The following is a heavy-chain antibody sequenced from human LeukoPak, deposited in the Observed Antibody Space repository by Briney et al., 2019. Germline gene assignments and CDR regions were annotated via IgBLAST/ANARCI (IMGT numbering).Heavy chain of an antibody. CDR2: ISDSSGST. V-gene: IGHV3-23*01. Sequence: GGSLRLSCAVSGITLSNYGMSWVRQAPGKGLEWVAGISDSSGSTNYADSVKGRFTISRDNPKNTLYLQMNSLRAEDTAVYFCAKRGVVIRVILVGFHKEAYYFDSWGQGALVTVSS. D-gene: IGHD3-22*01. CDR1: GITLSNYG. J-gene: IGHJ4*02. CDR3: AKRGVVIRVILVGFHKEAYYFDS.